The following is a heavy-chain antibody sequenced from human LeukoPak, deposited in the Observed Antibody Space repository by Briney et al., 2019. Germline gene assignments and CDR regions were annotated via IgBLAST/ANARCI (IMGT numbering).Heavy chain of an antibody. D-gene: IGHD4-17*01. CDR2: ISYDGSNK. CDR3: AKDHDYGDYGWYFDL. V-gene: IGHV3-30*18. Sequence: GRSLRLSCAASGFTFSSYGMHWVSQAQGKGLEWVAVISYDGSNKYYADSVKGRFTISRDNSKNTLYLQMNSLRAEDTAVYYCAKDHDYGDYGWYFDLWGRGTLVTVSS. J-gene: IGHJ2*01. CDR1: GFTFSSYG.